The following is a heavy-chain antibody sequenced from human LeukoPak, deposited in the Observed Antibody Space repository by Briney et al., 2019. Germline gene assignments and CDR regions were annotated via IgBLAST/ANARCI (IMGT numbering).Heavy chain of an antibody. J-gene: IGHJ4*02. D-gene: IGHD3-10*01. Sequence: GSLRLSCAASGFTFSSYWMHWVRQPPRKGLVWVTRINSERSSTSYADSVKGRFTISRDNAKNTLYLQMNILRVEDTAVYYCGTLAAPMGYSGQGTLVTVPS. CDR2: INSERSST. CDR3: GTLAAPMGY. CDR1: GFTFSSYW. V-gene: IGHV3-74*01.